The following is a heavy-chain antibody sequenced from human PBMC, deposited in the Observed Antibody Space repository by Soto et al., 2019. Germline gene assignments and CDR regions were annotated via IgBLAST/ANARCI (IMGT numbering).Heavy chain of an antibody. V-gene: IGHV3-30-3*01. Sequence: QVQLMESGGGVVQPGRSLRLSCAASGFTFHSFTMHWVRQSPGKGLEWVALISYDGTNEYYADSVKGRFTISRDNSKSTLYLQMNSLRTDDTALYYCARDPRETTYYLDYWGQGTLVTVSS. CDR3: ARDPRETTYYLDY. CDR2: ISYDGTNE. D-gene: IGHD1-1*01. CDR1: GFTFHSFT. J-gene: IGHJ4*02.